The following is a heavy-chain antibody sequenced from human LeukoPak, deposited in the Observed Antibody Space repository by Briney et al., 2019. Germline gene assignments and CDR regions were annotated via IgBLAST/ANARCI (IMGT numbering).Heavy chain of an antibody. D-gene: IGHD5-24*01. Sequence: GGSLRLSCTASGFTFSSYGMHWVRQAPGKGLEWVSRVIRDGSFTNYADSVKGRFTISRDNAKNTLYLQMSSLRAEDTAVYFCVRDGDDFNFDYWGQGSLVTVSS. CDR2: VIRDGSFT. V-gene: IGHV3-74*01. CDR1: GFTFSSYG. J-gene: IGHJ4*02. CDR3: VRDGDDFNFDY.